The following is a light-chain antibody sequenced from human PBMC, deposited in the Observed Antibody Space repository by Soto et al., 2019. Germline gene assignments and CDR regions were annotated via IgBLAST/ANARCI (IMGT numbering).Light chain of an antibody. CDR3: SSYTSTSTYV. CDR1: SSYVGGNNY. J-gene: IGLJ1*01. Sequence: QSVLTQPASVSGSPGQSITISCTGTSSYVGGNNYVSWYQQHPGKAPKLMIYDVTNRPSGVSNRFSGSKSGKTASLTISGLQDEDEADYHCSSYTSTSTYVFGTGTKVTVL. V-gene: IGLV2-14*01. CDR2: DVT.